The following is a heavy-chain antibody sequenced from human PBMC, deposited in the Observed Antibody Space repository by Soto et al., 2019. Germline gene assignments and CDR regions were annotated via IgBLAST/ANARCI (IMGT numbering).Heavy chain of an antibody. J-gene: IGHJ6*02. V-gene: IGHV1-18*01. Sequence: ASVKLSCKACGDTFTSYGISWVRQAPGQGLEWMGWISAYNGNTNYAQKLQGRVTMTTDTSTSTAYMELRSLRSDDTAVYYCARDRNYDFWSGSYYYYGMDVWGQGTTVTVSS. D-gene: IGHD3-3*01. CDR1: GDTFTSYG. CDR2: ISAYNGNT. CDR3: ARDRNYDFWSGSYYYYGMDV.